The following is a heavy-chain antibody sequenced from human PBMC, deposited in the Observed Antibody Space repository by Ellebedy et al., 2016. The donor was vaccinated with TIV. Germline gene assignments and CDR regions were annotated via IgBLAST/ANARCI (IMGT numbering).Heavy chain of an antibody. J-gene: IGHJ4*02. V-gene: IGHV1-8*02. D-gene: IGHD2-15*01. CDR1: RYTFNDYE. CDR2: MTPNSGNA. Sequence: AASVKVSCKASRYTFNDYEINWVRQATGQGLEWMGWMTPNSGNAGSAQKFQGRVTMTWNTSISTAYMELSSLRSEDTAVYYCARHPPGEYCTGVSCWGQGTLVTVSS. CDR3: ARHPPGEYCTGVSC.